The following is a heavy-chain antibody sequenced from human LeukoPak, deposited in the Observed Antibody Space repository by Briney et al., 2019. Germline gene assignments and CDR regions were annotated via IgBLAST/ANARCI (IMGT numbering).Heavy chain of an antibody. V-gene: IGHV1-2*02. Sequence: ASVKVSCKASGYTFTGYYIHWVRQAPGQGLEWMGWINPNSGGTNYAQNFQGSITVTRDTSISTAYMELSRLRSDDTAVYYCATTRRYYYDSSGPDAFDLWGQGTMVTVSS. CDR2: INPNSGGT. J-gene: IGHJ3*01. CDR3: ATTRRYYYDSSGPDAFDL. CDR1: GYTFTGYY. D-gene: IGHD3-22*01.